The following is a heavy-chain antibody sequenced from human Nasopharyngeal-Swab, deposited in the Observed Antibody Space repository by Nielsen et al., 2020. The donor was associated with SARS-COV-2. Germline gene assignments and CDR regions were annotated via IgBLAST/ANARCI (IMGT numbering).Heavy chain of an antibody. CDR2: IIPIFGTA. CDR1: GGTFSSYA. CDR3: ARDSSDSYYGMDV. Sequence: SVKDSCKASGGTFSSYAISWVRQAPGQGLEWMGGIIPIFGTANYAQKFQGRVTITADKSTSTAYMELSSLRSEDTAVYYCARDSSDSYYGMDVWGQGTTVTVSS. V-gene: IGHV1-69*06. J-gene: IGHJ6*02.